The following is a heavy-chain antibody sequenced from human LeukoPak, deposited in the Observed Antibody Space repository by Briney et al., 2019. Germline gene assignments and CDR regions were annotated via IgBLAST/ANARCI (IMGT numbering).Heavy chain of an antibody. V-gene: IGHV1-18*01. CDR2: ISAYNGNT. Sequence: GASVKVSCKASGYTFTSYGISWVRQAPGQGLEWMGWISAYNGNTNYAQKLQGRVTMTTDTSTSTAYMELRSLRSDDTAVYYCARDIVVVPAAWEYFDYGGQGTLVTVSS. CDR1: GYTFTSYG. J-gene: IGHJ4*02. D-gene: IGHD2-2*01. CDR3: ARDIVVVPAAWEYFDY.